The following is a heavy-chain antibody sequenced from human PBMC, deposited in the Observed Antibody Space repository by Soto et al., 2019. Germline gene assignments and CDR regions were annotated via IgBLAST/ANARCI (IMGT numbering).Heavy chain of an antibody. CDR2: IDPSDSYT. V-gene: IGHV5-10-1*01. CDR1: GYSFTSYW. CDR3: ARHLTADIVVVPAATYCMDV. Sequence: GESLKISCKGSGYSFTSYWISWVRQMPGKGLEWMGRIDPSDSYTNYSPSFQGHVTISADKSISTAYLQWSSLKASDTAMYYCARHLTADIVVVPAATYCMDVWGQGTTVTVSS. D-gene: IGHD2-2*01. J-gene: IGHJ6*02.